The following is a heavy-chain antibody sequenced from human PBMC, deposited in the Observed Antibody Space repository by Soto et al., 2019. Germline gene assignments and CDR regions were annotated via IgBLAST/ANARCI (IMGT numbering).Heavy chain of an antibody. Sequence: ESGGGLVQPGRSLRLSCAASGFTFDDYAMHWVRQAPGKGLEWVSGISWNSGTIGYADSVKGRFTISRDNAKNSLYLQMNSLRAEDTALYYCAKDNGVIPAAIGSFFDYWGQGTLVIVSS. CDR3: AKDNGVIPAAIGSFFDY. CDR1: GFTFDDYA. D-gene: IGHD2-2*01. V-gene: IGHV3-9*01. J-gene: IGHJ4*02. CDR2: ISWNSGTI.